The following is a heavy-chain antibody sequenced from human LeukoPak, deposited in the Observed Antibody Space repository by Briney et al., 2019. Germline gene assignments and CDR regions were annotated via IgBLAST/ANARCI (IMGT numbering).Heavy chain of an antibody. V-gene: IGHV3-7*01. Sequence: GGSLRLSCAASGFTFSSYWMSWVRQAPGKGLEWVANIKQDGSEKYYVDSVKGRFTISRDNAKNSLYLQMNSLRAEDTAVYYCAREIITIFGVVDYWGQGTLVTVSS. CDR2: IKQDGSEK. CDR3: AREIITIFGVVDY. CDR1: GFTFSSYW. D-gene: IGHD3-3*01. J-gene: IGHJ4*02.